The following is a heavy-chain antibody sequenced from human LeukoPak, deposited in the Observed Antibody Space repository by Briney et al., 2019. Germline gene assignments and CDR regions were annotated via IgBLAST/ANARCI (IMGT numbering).Heavy chain of an antibody. CDR1: GYTFNSYG. CDR3: ARDGLARYCSSTSCPDDWFDP. J-gene: IGHJ5*02. CDR2: ISAYNGNT. Sequence: GASVKVSCKASGYTFNSYGISWVRQAPGQGLEWMGWISAYNGNTNYAQKLQGRVTMTTDTSTSTAYMELRSLRSDDTAVYYCARDGLARYCSSTSCPDDWFDPWGQGTLVTVSS. D-gene: IGHD2-2*01. V-gene: IGHV1-18*01.